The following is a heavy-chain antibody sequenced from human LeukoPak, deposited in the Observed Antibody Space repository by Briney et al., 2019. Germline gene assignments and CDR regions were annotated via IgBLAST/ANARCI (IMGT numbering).Heavy chain of an antibody. CDR1: GFTFSSYG. D-gene: IGHD2-2*01. CDR2: IWYDGSNK. J-gene: IGHJ5*02. Sequence: GRSLRLSCAASGFTFSSYGVHWVRQAPGKGLEWVAVIWYDGSNKYYADSVKGRFTISRDNSKNTLYLQMNSLRAEDTAVYYCARDFFCSSTSCHGDGWFDPWGQGTLVTVSS. CDR3: ARDFFCSSTSCHGDGWFDP. V-gene: IGHV3-33*01.